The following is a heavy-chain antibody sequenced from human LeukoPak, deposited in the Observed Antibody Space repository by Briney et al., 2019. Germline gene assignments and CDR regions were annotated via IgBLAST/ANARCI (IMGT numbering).Heavy chain of an antibody. V-gene: IGHV4-39*07. CDR1: GGSISSSSYY. CDR3: ASGIAAAGTYYMDV. J-gene: IGHJ6*03. CDR2: IYDSGST. D-gene: IGHD6-13*01. Sequence: SETLSLTCTVSGGSISSSSYYWGWLRQPPGKGREWIGSIYDSGSTYYNPSRKSRVTISVDTSKNQLSLKLSSVTAADTAVYYCASGIAAAGTYYMDVWGKGTTVTVSS.